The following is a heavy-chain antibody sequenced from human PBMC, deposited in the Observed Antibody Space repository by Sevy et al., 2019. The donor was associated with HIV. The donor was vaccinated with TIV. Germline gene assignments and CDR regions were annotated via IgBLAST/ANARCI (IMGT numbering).Heavy chain of an antibody. J-gene: IGHJ4*02. V-gene: IGHV3-72*01. CDR3: ATHAGIAAAGRVFDY. Sequence: GGSLRLSCVASGFTFSDHYMEWVRQAPGKGLEWVGRTRNKADGYTTEYAAAVKGRFTISRDESKNSLYVLMNSLKAEETAVYYCATHAGIAAAGRVFDYWGQGTLVTVSS. CDR2: TRNKADGYTT. D-gene: IGHD6-13*01. CDR1: GFTFSDHY.